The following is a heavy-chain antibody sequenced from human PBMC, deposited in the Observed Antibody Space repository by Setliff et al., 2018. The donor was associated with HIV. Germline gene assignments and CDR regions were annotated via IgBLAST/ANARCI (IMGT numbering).Heavy chain of an antibody. CDR2: MNPKSGNT. J-gene: IGHJ5*02. V-gene: IGHV1-8*02. CDR1: GYTFTNSD. D-gene: IGHD2-21*01. Sequence: GASVKVSCKASGYTFTNSDINWVRQAPGQGLEWMGWMNPKSGNTGYAQKFQGRVTMTSNTFIGTAYMELNSLTSDDTAVYYCARGHLDRDYWEDIVGNWFAPWGQGTLVTVSS. CDR3: ARGHLDRDYWEDIVGNWFAP.